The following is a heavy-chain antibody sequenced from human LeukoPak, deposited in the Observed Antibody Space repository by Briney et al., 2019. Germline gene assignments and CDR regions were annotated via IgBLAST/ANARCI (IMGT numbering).Heavy chain of an antibody. CDR1: GGTFSSYA. Sequence: SVKVSCKASGGTFSSYAISWVRQAPGQGLEWMGGIIPIFGTANYAQKVQGRVTITTDESTSTAYMELSSLTSEDTAAYYCARDVGYSYGYYFDYWGQGTLVTVSS. V-gene: IGHV1-69*05. J-gene: IGHJ4*02. CDR3: ARDVGYSYGYYFDY. D-gene: IGHD5-18*01. CDR2: IIPIFGTA.